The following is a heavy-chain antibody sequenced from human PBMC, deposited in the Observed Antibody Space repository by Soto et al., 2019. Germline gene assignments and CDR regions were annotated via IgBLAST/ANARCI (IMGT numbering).Heavy chain of an antibody. Sequence: GGSLRLSCAASGFTFSSYWMSWVRQAPGKGLEWVANIKQDGSEKYYVDSVKGRFTISRDNAKNSLYLQMNSLRAEDTAVYYCAREGAAAVFRDYYYYGMDVWGQGTTVTSP. CDR2: IKQDGSEK. V-gene: IGHV3-7*03. D-gene: IGHD6-13*01. CDR1: GFTFSSYW. CDR3: AREGAAAVFRDYYYYGMDV. J-gene: IGHJ6*02.